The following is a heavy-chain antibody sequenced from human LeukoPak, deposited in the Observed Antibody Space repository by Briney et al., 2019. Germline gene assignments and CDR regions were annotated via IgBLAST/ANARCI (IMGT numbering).Heavy chain of an antibody. CDR1: GGSISSSSYY. CDR2: IYSGGST. Sequence: SETLSLTCTVSGGSISSSSYYWGWIRQPPGKGLEWIGNIYSGGSTYYNPSLKSRVTISVDTSKNQFSPKLSSVTAADAAVYYCARRDYGDPFDSWGRGTLVTVSS. CDR3: ARRDYGDPFDS. J-gene: IGHJ4*02. D-gene: IGHD4-17*01. V-gene: IGHV4-39*01.